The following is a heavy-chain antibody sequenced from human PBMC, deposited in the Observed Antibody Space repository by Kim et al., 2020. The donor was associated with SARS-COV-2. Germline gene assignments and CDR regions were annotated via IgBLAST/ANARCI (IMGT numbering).Heavy chain of an antibody. Sequence: SETLSLTCTVSGGSISSYYWSWIRQPPGKGLEWNGYIYYSGSTNYNPSLKSRVTISVDTSKNQFSLKLSSVTAADTAVYYCARVLKGVEILWFGELRDPGWFDPWGQGTLVTVSS. CDR3: ARVLKGVEILWFGELRDPGWFDP. D-gene: IGHD3-10*01. CDR1: GGSISSYY. V-gene: IGHV4-59*13. CDR2: IYYSGST. J-gene: IGHJ5*02.